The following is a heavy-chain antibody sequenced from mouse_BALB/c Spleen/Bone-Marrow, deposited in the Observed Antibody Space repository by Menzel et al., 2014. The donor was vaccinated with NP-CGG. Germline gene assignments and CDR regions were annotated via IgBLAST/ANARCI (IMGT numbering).Heavy chain of an antibody. V-gene: IGHV5-12-2*01. J-gene: IGHJ4*01. CDR2: ISNGGGST. CDR1: GFTFSSYI. D-gene: IGHD1-1*01. CDR3: ARHPIYYYGSSWGNYAMDY. Sequence: EVKVVESGGGLVQPGGSLKLSCAASGFTFSSYIMSWVRQTPEKRLEWVAYISNGGGSTHYPDTVKGRFTISRDNANNTLYLQMSSLMSEDTAMYYCARHPIYYYGSSWGNYAMDYWGQGTSVTVSS.